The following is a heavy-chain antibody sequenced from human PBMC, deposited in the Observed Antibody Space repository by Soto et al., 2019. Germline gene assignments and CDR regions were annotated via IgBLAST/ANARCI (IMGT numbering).Heavy chain of an antibody. D-gene: IGHD4-4*01. CDR3: TRAPVS. J-gene: IGHJ4*02. CDR1: GLVFSNYW. CDR2: IRQDGSDK. Sequence: EVQLVESGGGLVQPGGSLRLSCAASGLVFSNYWMGWVRQAPGKGLEWVANIRQDGSDKYYVDSVKGRFTISRDNAKSSLYLQMNSLRVEDTAVYYCTRAPVSWGQGVLVTVSS. V-gene: IGHV3-7*03.